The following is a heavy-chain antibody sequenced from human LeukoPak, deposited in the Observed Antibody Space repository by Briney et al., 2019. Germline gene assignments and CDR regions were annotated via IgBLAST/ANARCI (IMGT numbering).Heavy chain of an antibody. CDR3: ARGGAARLHFQN. D-gene: IGHD6-6*01. CDR2: IYHSGST. CDR1: GGSISTYY. Sequence: SETLSVTCTVSGGSISTYYWSWIRQRPGKGLEWIGYIYHSGSTNYNPSLQSRVTISVDTSKNQFSLNLNSVTAADTAVYYCARGGAARLHFQNWGQGTLVTVSS. J-gene: IGHJ1*01. V-gene: IGHV4-59*01.